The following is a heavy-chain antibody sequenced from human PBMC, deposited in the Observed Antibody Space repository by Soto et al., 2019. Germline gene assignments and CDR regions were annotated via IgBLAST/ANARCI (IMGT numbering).Heavy chain of an antibody. CDR3: ARGGIQLSSAFDY. J-gene: IGHJ4*02. CDR2: IYTSGAT. V-gene: IGHV4-4*07. D-gene: IGHD1-1*01. CDR1: GSSFSNFY. Sequence: QVQLQESGPRLVKPSETLSLTCGVSGSSFSNFYWSWIRQPAGKGLEWIGRIYTSGATSYNPSLKSRVTLSADTSQTQMSLSVRSVTAADTAVYFCARGGIQLSSAFDYWGPGILVTVSS.